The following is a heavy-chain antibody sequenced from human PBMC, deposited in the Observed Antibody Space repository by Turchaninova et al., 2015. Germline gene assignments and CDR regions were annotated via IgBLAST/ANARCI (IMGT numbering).Heavy chain of an antibody. D-gene: IGHD6-19*01. J-gene: IGHJ4*02. Sequence: QVQLVQSGAEVKKPGASVKVSCKASGYTFTPYAMHWVRQAPGQRLERMGWINAGKGNKKYSKKFPGRVTINRETSATTGYRDLSRLRPEGTAVYYCMRAFRNNGWQHSYFDYWGQGTLVTVSS. CDR3: MRAFRNNGWQHSYFDY. CDR1: GYTFTPYA. CDR2: INAGKGNK. V-gene: IGHV1-3*01.